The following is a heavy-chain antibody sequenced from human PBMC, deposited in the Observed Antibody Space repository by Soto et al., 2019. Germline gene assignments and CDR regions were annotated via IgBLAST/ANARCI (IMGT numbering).Heavy chain of an antibody. D-gene: IGHD2-15*01. CDR3: ASGYCSGGSCYPTDY. CDR2: IYYSGST. J-gene: IGHJ4*02. CDR1: GGSISSYY. V-gene: IGHV4-59*01. Sequence: SETLSLTCTVSGGSISSYYWSWIRQPPGKGLEWIGYIYYSGSTNYNPSLKSRVTISVDTSKNQFSLKLSSVTAADTGVYYCASGYCSGGSCYPTDYWGQGTLVTVSS.